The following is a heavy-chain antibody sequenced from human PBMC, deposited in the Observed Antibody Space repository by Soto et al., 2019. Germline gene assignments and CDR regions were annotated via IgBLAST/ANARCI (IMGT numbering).Heavy chain of an antibody. V-gene: IGHV4-59*01. CDR2: IYYSGST. CDR1: GGPISSYY. Sequence: SETLSLTCTVSGGPISSYYWSWIRQPPGKGLEWIGYIYYSGSTNYNPSLKSRVTISVDTSKNQFSLKLSSVTAADTAVYYCARYGSGSSIFDYWGQGTLVTVSS. J-gene: IGHJ4*02. CDR3: ARYGSGSSIFDY. D-gene: IGHD3-10*01.